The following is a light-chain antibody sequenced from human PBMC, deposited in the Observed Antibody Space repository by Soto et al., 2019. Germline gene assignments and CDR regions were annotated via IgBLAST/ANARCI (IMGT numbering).Light chain of an antibody. Sequence: IQLTQSPSSLSASVGDRVTITCRASQGISSYLAWYQQKPGKAPKLLIYAASTLQSGVPSRFSGSGSGTDFTLTIRSLQPEDFATYYCQHLNSYPPYTFGQGTKLEIK. CDR2: AAS. V-gene: IGKV1-9*01. J-gene: IGKJ2*01. CDR1: QGISSY. CDR3: QHLNSYPPYT.